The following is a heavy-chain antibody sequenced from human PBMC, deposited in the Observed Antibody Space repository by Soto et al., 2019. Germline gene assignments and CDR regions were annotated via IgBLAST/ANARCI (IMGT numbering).Heavy chain of an antibody. CDR2: ISSSSSTI. J-gene: IGHJ3*02. Sequence: GGSLRLSCAASGFTFSSYSMNWVRQAPGKGLEWVSYISSSSSTIYYADSVKGRFTISRDNAKNTLYLQMNSLRAEDTAVYYCARVAVAGGGAFDIWGQGTMVTVSS. D-gene: IGHD6-19*01. V-gene: IGHV3-48*04. CDR3: ARVAVAGGGAFDI. CDR1: GFTFSSYS.